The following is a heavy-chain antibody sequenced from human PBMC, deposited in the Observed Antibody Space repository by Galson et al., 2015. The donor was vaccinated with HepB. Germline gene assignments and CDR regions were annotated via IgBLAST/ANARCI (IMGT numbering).Heavy chain of an antibody. D-gene: IGHD3-22*01. Sequence: VKVSCRVSGYSFSDYHIHWVQQAPGKGLDWVGLVDPEDGETIYAEKFLGRVTITADTSTDTSYMELSSLRSEDTAVYFCATLPFIDSSVYVQSAFDMWGQGTMVTVSS. CDR1: GYSFSDYH. V-gene: IGHV1-69-2*01. CDR2: VDPEDGET. J-gene: IGHJ3*02. CDR3: ATLPFIDSSVYVQSAFDM.